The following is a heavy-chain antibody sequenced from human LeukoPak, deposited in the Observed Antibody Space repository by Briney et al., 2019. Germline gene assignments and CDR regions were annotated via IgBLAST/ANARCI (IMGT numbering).Heavy chain of an antibody. V-gene: IGHV4-59*01. CDR1: GGSISSYY. CDR3: ARDKAPGSSSSGAYYYYYYMDV. J-gene: IGHJ6*03. D-gene: IGHD6-6*01. Sequence: KPSETLSLTCTVSGGSISSYYWSWIRQPPGKGLEWIGYIYYSGSTNYNPSLKSRVTISVDTSKNQFSLKLSSVTAEDTAVYYCARDKAPGSSSSGAYYYYYYMDVWGKGTTVTVSS. CDR2: IYYSGST.